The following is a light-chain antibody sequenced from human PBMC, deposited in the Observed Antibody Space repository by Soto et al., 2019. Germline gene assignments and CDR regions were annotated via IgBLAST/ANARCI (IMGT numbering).Light chain of an antibody. CDR1: GSNIGGNGNT. Sequence: QSALIQPPSASGTPGQRVTISCSGGGSNIGGNGNTVNWYQQLPGMAPKLLIHSDNQRPSGVPDRFSGSRSGTSASLAISGLQSEDEADYHCATWDDSLNGPVFGGGTKLTVL. V-gene: IGLV1-44*01. CDR2: SDN. J-gene: IGLJ2*01. CDR3: ATWDDSLNGPV.